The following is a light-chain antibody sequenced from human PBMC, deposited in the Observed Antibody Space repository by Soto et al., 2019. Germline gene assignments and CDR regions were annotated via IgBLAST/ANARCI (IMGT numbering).Light chain of an antibody. CDR1: QSVSSSY. CDR2: GAS. CDR3: QYSSPSPAWT. V-gene: IGKV3-20*01. Sequence: GFTQTAGTVSWSAGGRASLSCMTSQSVSSSYLAWYQQKPGQAPRLLIYGASSRATGIPDTFSGSGSGTDFTLTISRLEPEDFEVYYCQYSSPSPAWTFGQGTKVDIK. J-gene: IGKJ1*01.